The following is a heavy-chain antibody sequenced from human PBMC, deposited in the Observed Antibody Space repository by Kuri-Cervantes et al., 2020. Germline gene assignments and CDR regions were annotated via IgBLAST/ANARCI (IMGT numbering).Heavy chain of an antibody. J-gene: IGHJ5*02. CDR2: IYPGDSDT. Sequence: KVSCKGSGYSFTSYWIGWVRQMPGKGLEWMGIIYPGDSDTRYSPSFQGQVTISADKSISTAYLQWSSLKASDTAMYYCARLGGYYYDSSGYYWNRFDPWGQGTLVTVSS. V-gene: IGHV5-51*01. CDR3: ARLGGYYYDSSGYYWNRFDP. D-gene: IGHD3-22*01. CDR1: GYSFTSYW.